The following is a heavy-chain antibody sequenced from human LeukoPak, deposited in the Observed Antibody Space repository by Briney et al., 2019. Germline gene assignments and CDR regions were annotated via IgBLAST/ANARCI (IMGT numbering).Heavy chain of an antibody. CDR3: ARFVGRAYYDFWSGYPDRYYFDY. J-gene: IGHJ4*02. CDR1: GYSFTSYW. D-gene: IGHD3-3*01. Sequence: PGASLKISCKGSGYSFTSYWIGWVRQLPGKGLERMGIIYPGDSDTKYSPSFQGQVTISADKSISTAYLQWSSLKASDTAMYYCARFVGRAYYDFWSGYPDRYYFDYWGQGTLVTVSS. V-gene: IGHV5-51*01. CDR2: IYPGDSDT.